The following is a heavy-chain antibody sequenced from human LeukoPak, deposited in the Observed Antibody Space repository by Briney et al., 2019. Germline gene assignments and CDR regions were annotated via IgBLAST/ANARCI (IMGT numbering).Heavy chain of an antibody. V-gene: IGHV1-69*13. Sequence: ASVKVSCKASGGTFSSYAISWVRRAPGQGLEWMGGIIPIFGTANYAQKFQGRVTITADESTSTAYKELSSLRSEDTAVYYCAREWVLPLRSLEWSNYMDVWGKGTTVTVSS. CDR2: IIPIFGTA. CDR3: AREWVLPLRSLEWSNYMDV. D-gene: IGHD3-3*01. CDR1: GGTFSSYA. J-gene: IGHJ6*03.